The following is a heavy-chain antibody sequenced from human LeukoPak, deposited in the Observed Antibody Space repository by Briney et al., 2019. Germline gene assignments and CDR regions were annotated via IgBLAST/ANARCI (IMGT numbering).Heavy chain of an antibody. V-gene: IGHV3-23*01. CDR2: ISASGDVT. CDR1: RFSFSAYP. CDR3: ARSYYYDSSHTADY. J-gene: IGHJ4*02. D-gene: IGHD3-22*01. Sequence: GGSLRLSCAASRFSFSAYPMGWVRRAPGKGLEWVSGISASGDVTFHADPVKGRFTISRDNSKNTLYLQMNSLRAEDTAVYYCARSYYYDSSHTADYWGQGTLVTVSS.